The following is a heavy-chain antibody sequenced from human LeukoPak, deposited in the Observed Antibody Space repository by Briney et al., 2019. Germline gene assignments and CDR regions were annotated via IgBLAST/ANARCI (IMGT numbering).Heavy chain of an antibody. CDR1: GGSISSSNW. D-gene: IGHD6-13*01. V-gene: IGHV4-4*02. Sequence: SETLSLTCAVSGGSISSSNWWSWVRQPPGKGLEWIGEIYHSGSTNYNPSLKSRVTISVDKSKNQFSLKLSSVTAADTAVYYCARYHPPGTAAGRVLDYWGQGTLVTVSS. CDR3: ARYHPPGTAAGRVLDY. J-gene: IGHJ4*02. CDR2: IYHSGST.